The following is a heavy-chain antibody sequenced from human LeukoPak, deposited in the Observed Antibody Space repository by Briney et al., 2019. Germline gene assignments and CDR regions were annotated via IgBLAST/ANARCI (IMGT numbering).Heavy chain of an antibody. CDR1: GFTFDDYA. CDR3: ARRSDSGSYYTY. Sequence: GGSLRLSCAASGFTFDDYAMHWVRQAPGKGLEWVSGISWNSGSIGYADSVKGRFTISRDNAKNSLYLQMNSLRAEDTALYHCARRSDSGSYYTYWGQGTLVTVSS. V-gene: IGHV3-9*01. J-gene: IGHJ4*02. D-gene: IGHD1-26*01. CDR2: ISWNSGSI.